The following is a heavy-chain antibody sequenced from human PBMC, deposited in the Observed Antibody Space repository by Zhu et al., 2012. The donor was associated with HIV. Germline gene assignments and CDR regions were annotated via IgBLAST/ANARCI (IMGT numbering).Heavy chain of an antibody. D-gene: IGHD3-22*01. CDR1: GFTFSTYA. Sequence: EVRLLESGGGLVQPGGSLRLSCAASGFTFSTYAMGWVRQAPGKGLDWVAAISAGAGGTYYADSVEGRFTISRDNSENIVYLDMNSLRAEDTALYYCAKAPYYYDSSGYPVDYVGQGTLVTVSS. J-gene: IGHJ4*02. CDR3: AKAPYYYDSSGYPVDY. CDR2: ISAGAGGT. V-gene: IGHV3-23*01.